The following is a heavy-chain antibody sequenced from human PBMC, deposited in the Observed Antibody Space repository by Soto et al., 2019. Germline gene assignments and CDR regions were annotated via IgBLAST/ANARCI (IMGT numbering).Heavy chain of an antibody. D-gene: IGHD2-15*01. Sequence: GXSLRLSCAASGFTFSSYSMNWVRQAPVKGLEWVSSISSSSSYIYYADSVKGRFTISRDNAKNSLYLQMNSLRAEDTAVYYCAREVDCSGGSCYQNWFDPWGQGTLVTVSS. CDR1: GFTFSSYS. CDR2: ISSSSSYI. CDR3: AREVDCSGGSCYQNWFDP. V-gene: IGHV3-21*01. J-gene: IGHJ5*02.